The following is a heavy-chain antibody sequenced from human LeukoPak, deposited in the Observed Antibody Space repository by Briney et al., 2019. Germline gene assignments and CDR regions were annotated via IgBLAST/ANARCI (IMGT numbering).Heavy chain of an antibody. D-gene: IGHD5-18*01. V-gene: IGHV3-21*01. CDR3: ARGADNYGYTFDY. Sequence: GGSLRLSCAASGFTFSSYAMSWVRQAPGKGLEWVSSISSSIYIYYADSVKGRFTISRDNAKNSLYLEMNSLRAEDTAIYYCARGADNYGYTFDYWGQGTLVTASS. J-gene: IGHJ4*02. CDR1: GFTFSSYA. CDR2: ISSSIYI.